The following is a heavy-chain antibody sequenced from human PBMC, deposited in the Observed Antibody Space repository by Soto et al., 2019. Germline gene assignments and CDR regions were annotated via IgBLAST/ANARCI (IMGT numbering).Heavy chain of an antibody. CDR3: AKDRGRDGYIFDY. CDR1: GFTFDDYA. J-gene: IGHJ4*02. V-gene: IGHV3-9*01. Sequence: DVQLVESGGGLVQPGRSLRLSCAASGFTFDDYAMHWVRQAPGKGLEWVSGISWNSGSIGYADSVKGRFTISRDNAKNSLYLQMNSLRAEDTALYYCAKDRGRDGYIFDYWGQGTLVTVSS. D-gene: IGHD3-16*01. CDR2: ISWNSGSI.